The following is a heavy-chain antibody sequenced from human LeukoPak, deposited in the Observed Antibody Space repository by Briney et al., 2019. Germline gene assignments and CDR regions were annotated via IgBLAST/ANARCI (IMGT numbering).Heavy chain of an antibody. CDR2: ISAYNGNT. CDR3: ARIVVVPAAISPYYYGMDV. V-gene: IGHV1-18*01. D-gene: IGHD2-2*02. Sequence: ASVKVSCKASGHTFTSYGISWVRQAPGQGLEWMGWISAYNGNTNYAQKLQGRVTMTTDTSTSTAYMELRSLRSDDTAVYYCARIVVVPAAISPYYYGMDVWGQGTTVTVSS. J-gene: IGHJ6*02. CDR1: GHTFTSYG.